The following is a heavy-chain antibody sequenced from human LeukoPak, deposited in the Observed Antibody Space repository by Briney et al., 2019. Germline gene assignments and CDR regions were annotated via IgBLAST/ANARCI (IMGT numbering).Heavy chain of an antibody. CDR3: ARDTEYSYGPDY. V-gene: IGHV1-2*06. J-gene: IGHJ4*02. Sequence: GASVKVSCKASGYIFTGYYMHWVRQAPGQGLEWMGRINPNSGGTNYAQKFQGRVTMTTDTSTSTAYMELRSLRSDDTAVYYCARDTEYSYGPDYWGQGTLVTVSS. CDR2: INPNSGGT. D-gene: IGHD5-18*01. CDR1: GYIFTGYY.